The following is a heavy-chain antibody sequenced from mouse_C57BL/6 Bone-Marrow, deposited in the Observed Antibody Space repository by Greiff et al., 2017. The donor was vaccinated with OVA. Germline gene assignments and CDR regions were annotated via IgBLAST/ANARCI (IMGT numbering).Heavy chain of an antibody. J-gene: IGHJ2*01. V-gene: IGHV5-6*01. D-gene: IGHD1-1*01. CDR3: ARTTVVAKNYFDY. Sequence: EVQRVESGGDLVKPGGSLKLSCAASGFTFSSYGMSWVRQTPDKRLEWVATISSGGSYTYYPDSVKGRFTISRDNAKNTLYLQMSSLKSEDTAMYYCARTTVVAKNYFDYWGQGTTLTVSS. CDR1: GFTFSSYG. CDR2: ISSGGSYT.